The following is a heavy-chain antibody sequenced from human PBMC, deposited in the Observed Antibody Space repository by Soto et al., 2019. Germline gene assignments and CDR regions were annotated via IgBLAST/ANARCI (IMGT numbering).Heavy chain of an antibody. CDR1: GITVSSNF. V-gene: IGHV3-66*01. D-gene: IGHD6-13*01. CDR2: VYSGGTT. J-gene: IGHJ4*02. Sequence: EVQLVESGGGLVQPGGSLRLSCAASGITVSSNFMSWVRQAPGKGLEWVSVVYSGGTTYYADSVKGSFTISRDNSKNTLYLQINSLRAEDTAVYYCAGESYSSTWYDYWGQGTRVTVSS. CDR3: AGESYSSTWYDY.